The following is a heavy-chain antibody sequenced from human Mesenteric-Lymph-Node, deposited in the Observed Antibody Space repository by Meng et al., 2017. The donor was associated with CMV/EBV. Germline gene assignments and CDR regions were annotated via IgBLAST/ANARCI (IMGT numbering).Heavy chain of an antibody. CDR2: ISYDGSNK. CDR1: GFTFSSYA. CDR3: ARVPCSSTSCYTGYYFDY. Sequence: GGSLRLSCAASGFTFSSYAMHWVRQAPGKGLEWVAVISYDGSNKYYADSVKGRFTISRDNSKNTLYLQMNSLRAEDTAVYYCARVPCSSTSCYTGYYFDYWGQGTLVTVSS. J-gene: IGHJ4*02. D-gene: IGHD2-2*02. V-gene: IGHV3-30*04.